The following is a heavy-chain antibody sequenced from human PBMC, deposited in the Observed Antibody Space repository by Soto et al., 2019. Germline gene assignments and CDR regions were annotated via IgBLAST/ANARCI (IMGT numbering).Heavy chain of an antibody. CDR2: INDSGGNT. CDR1: GFTFSKYD. J-gene: IGHJ2*01. Sequence: EVQLLESGGGLVQPGGSLRLSCEASGFTFSKYDMNWVRQAPGKGLEWVSSINDSGGNTYYADSVKGRFTISRDNSKNTLYLQMYSLRAEDTAIYYCAKDPTGAGWYFDLWGRGTLVTVSS. D-gene: IGHD3-10*01. CDR3: AKDPTGAGWYFDL. V-gene: IGHV3-23*01.